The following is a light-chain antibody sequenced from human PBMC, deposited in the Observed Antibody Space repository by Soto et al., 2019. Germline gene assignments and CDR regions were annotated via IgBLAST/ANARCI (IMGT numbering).Light chain of an antibody. CDR3: RI. CDR1: SSDVGGYNY. Sequence: QSALTQPASVSGSPGQSITISCTGTSSDVGGYNYVSWYQQHPGKAPKLMIYDVSNRPSGVSNRFSGSKSGNTASLTISGLQAEDEADYYCRICGTGTKVTVL. J-gene: IGLJ1*01. V-gene: IGLV2-14*01. CDR2: DVS.